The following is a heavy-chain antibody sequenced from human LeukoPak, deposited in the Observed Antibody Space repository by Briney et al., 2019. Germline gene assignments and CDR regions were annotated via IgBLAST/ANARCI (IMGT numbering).Heavy chain of an antibody. D-gene: IGHD3-10*01. CDR1: GFTFSSYA. CDR2: ISGSGGST. Sequence: GGSLRLSCAASGFTFSSYAMSWVRQAPGKGLEWVSAISGSGGSTYYADSVKGRFTISRDNSKNTLYLQMNSLRAEDTAVYYCAKEGSELLWFGELLRESQYYFDYWGQGTLVTVSS. J-gene: IGHJ4*02. V-gene: IGHV3-23*01. CDR3: AKEGSELLWFGELLRESQYYFDY.